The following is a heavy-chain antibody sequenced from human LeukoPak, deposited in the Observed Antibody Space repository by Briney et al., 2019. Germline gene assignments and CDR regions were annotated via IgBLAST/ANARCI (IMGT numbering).Heavy chain of an antibody. J-gene: IGHJ4*02. CDR3: ARGSRNYNNYEGADY. CDR1: GGAFIGYY. D-gene: IGHD4-11*01. CDR2: INHSGDT. V-gene: IGHV4-34*01. Sequence: SGPLSLTCAVSGGAFIGYYWSWIRQPPGKGREWIGEINHSGDTKYNPSLKRRGSMSVDVSKDQFSLKLTSLTAADTAVYYCARGSRNYNNYEGADYWGQGTLVTVSS.